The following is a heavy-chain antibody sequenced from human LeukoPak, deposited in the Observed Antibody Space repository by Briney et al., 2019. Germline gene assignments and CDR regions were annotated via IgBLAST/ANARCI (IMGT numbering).Heavy chain of an antibody. V-gene: IGHV3-66*01. CDR2: IYSGGST. CDR1: GFTVSSNY. CDR3: ARGMNDAFDI. J-gene: IGHJ3*02. Sequence: QSGGSLRLSCAASGFTVSSNYMSWVRQAPGKRLEWVSVIYSGGSTYYADSVKGRFTISRDNSKNTLYLQMNSLRAEDTAVYYCARGMNDAFDIWGQGTMVTVSS.